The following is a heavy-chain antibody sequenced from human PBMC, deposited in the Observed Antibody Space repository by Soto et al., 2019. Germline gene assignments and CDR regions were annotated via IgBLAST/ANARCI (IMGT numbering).Heavy chain of an antibody. CDR2: IYYSGST. CDR1: GGSITSGGYC. CDR3: ARAIYYYDSSVYYYFDY. V-gene: IGHV4-30-4*08. J-gene: IGHJ4*02. Sequence: SETLSLTCTVSGGSITSGGYCWTWIRQHPVKGLEWMGHIYYSGSTYYNPSLKSRVTISVDTSKNQFSLKLSSVTAADTAVYYCARAIYYYDSSVYYYFDYWGQGTLVTVPS. D-gene: IGHD3-22*01.